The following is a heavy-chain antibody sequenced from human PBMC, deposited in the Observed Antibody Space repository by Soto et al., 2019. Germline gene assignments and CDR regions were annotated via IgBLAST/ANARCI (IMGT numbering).Heavy chain of an antibody. J-gene: IGHJ4*02. V-gene: IGHV4-59*01. Sequence: SETRSPACIVSGTSIRWYYWTWIRQPPGKGLEWIGYIYYTGTTKYNPSLKSRVTISVDTSKNQFSLRLNSVTAADTAVYYCAREVSSFGSNHFDSWGQGALVTVSS. CDR1: GTSIRWYY. D-gene: IGHD3-10*01. CDR2: IYYTGTT. CDR3: AREVSSFGSNHFDS.